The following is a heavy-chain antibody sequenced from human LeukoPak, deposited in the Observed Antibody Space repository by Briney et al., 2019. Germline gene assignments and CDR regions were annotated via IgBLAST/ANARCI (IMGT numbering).Heavy chain of an antibody. J-gene: IGHJ4*02. V-gene: IGHV3-7*01. CDR2: IKQDGSEK. Sequence: GSLRLSCAASGFTFSSYSMNWVRQAPGKGLEWVANIKQDGSEKYYVDSVKGRFTISRDNAKNSLYLQMNSLRAEDTAVYYCARWYSSGWCIDYWGQGTLVTVSS. CDR3: ARWYSSGWCIDY. CDR1: GFTFSSYS. D-gene: IGHD6-19*01.